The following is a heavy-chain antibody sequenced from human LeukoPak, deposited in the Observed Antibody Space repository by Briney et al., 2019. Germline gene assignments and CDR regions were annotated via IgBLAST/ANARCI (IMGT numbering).Heavy chain of an antibody. CDR1: GYTFTGYY. V-gene: IGHV1-69*04. CDR3: ARASESSGWYRGVGWFDP. J-gene: IGHJ5*02. CDR2: IIPILGIA. Sequence: SVKVSCTASGYTFTGYYMHWVRQAPGQGLEWMGRIIPILGIANYAQKFQGRVTITADKSTSTAYMELSSLRSEDTAVYYCARASESSGWYRGVGWFDPWGQGTLVTVSS. D-gene: IGHD6-19*01.